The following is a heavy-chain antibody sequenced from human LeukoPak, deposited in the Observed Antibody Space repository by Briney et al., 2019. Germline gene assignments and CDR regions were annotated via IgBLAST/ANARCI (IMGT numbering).Heavy chain of an antibody. CDR2: ISWNDDK. CDR3: AHSIETTDVLRFLEWDY. CDR1: GFSLTTSGVG. Sequence: SGPTLVNPTQTLTLTCTFSGFSLTTSGVGVGWIRQPPGKALEWLALISWNDDKRYSPSLKSRLTITKDTSKNQVVLTLTNMDPEDTATYYCAHSIETTDVLRFLEWDYWGQGILVTVSS. V-gene: IGHV2-5*01. J-gene: IGHJ4*02. D-gene: IGHD3-3*01.